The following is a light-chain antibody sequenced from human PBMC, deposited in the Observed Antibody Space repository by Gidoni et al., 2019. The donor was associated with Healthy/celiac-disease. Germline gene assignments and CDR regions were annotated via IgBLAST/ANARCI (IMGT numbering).Light chain of an antibody. CDR2: DAS. CDR3: QQNDNLPLT. Sequence: DIQMTQSPSSLSASVGDRVTITCQASQDISNYLNWYQQKPGKAPKLLIYDASNLETGVPSRFSGSGSGTDFTFTISSLQAEDIATYYCQQNDNLPLTFGGXTKVEIK. CDR1: QDISNY. V-gene: IGKV1-33*01. J-gene: IGKJ4*01.